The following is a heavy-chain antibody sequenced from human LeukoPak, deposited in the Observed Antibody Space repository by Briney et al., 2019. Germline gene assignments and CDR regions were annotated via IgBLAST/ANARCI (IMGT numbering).Heavy chain of an antibody. J-gene: IGHJ5*02. V-gene: IGHV4-59*01. CDR3: ARSRGGWANWFDP. CDR2: IYYSGST. Sequence: SETLPLTCTVSGGSISSYYWSWIRQPPGKGLEWIGYIYYSGSTNYNPSLKSRVTISVDTSKNQFSLKLSSVTAADTAVYYCARSRGGWANWFDPWGQGTLVTVSS. D-gene: IGHD6-19*01. CDR1: GGSISSYY.